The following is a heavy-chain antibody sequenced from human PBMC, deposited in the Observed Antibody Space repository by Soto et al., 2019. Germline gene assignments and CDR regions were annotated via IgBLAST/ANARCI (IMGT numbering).Heavy chain of an antibody. D-gene: IGHD3-3*01. CDR2: ITVSGDIT. V-gene: IGHV3-23*01. Sequence: GGSLRLSCAASGFSFSSYAMTWVRQAPGKGLEWVSTITVSGDITHYPDSVKGRFTISRDNSKNTLYLQMNSLRAEDTAVYYCAKVITIFGVVRPRYYYYGMDVWGQGTTVTVSS. CDR3: AKVITIFGVVRPRYYYYGMDV. CDR1: GFSFSSYA. J-gene: IGHJ6*02.